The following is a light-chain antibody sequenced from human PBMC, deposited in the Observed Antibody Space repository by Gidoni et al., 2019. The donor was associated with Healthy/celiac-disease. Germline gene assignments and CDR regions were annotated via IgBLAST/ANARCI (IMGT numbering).Light chain of an antibody. V-gene: IGKV3-15*01. CDR3: QQYNNWPPLT. J-gene: IGKJ4*01. Sequence: RASQCVNSNLAWYQQKPGQAPRLLIYGASTRATGIPARFSGSGSGTEFTLTISSLQSEDFAVYYCQQYNNWPPLTFXGXTKVEIK. CDR1: QCVNSN. CDR2: GAS.